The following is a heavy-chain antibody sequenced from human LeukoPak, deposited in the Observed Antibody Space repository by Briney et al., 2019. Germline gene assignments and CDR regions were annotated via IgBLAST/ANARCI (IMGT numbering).Heavy chain of an antibody. D-gene: IGHD6-13*01. J-gene: IGHJ6*02. CDR1: GFTVSSNY. V-gene: IGHV3-66*02. CDR2: IYSGGST. Sequence: GGSLRLSCAASGFTVSSNYMSWVRQAPGKGLEWVSVIYSGGSTYYADSVKGRFTISRDNSKNTLYLQMNSLRAEDTAVYYCARDRLIAAAHYYYGMDVWGQGTTVTVSS. CDR3: ARDRLIAAAHYYYGMDV.